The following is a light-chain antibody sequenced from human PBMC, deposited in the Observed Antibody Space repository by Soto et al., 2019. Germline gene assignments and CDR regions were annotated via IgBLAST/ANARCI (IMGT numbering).Light chain of an antibody. V-gene: IGLV1-51*01. CDR1: SSNIGNNY. Sequence: QSVLTQPPSVSAAPGQKVTISCSGSSSNIGNNYVSWYQQLPGTAPKLLIFDNYKRPSGIPDRFSGSKSGTSATLGITGLLTGDEADYYCGTWDGGLSAMVFGGGIKLTVL. CDR2: DNY. J-gene: IGLJ3*02. CDR3: GTWDGGLSAMV.